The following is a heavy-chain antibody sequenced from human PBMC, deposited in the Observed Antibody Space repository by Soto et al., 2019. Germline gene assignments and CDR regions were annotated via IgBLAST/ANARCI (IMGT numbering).Heavy chain of an antibody. CDR2: IYYSGST. J-gene: IGHJ5*02. Sequence: PSETLSLTCTVSGGSISSYYWSWIRQPPGKGLEWIGYIYYSGSTNYNPSLKSRVTISVDTSKNQFSLKLSSVTAADTAVYYCARVVGIAVAGTRWFDPWGQGTLVTVSS. V-gene: IGHV4-59*01. D-gene: IGHD6-19*01. CDR3: ARVVGIAVAGTRWFDP. CDR1: GGSISSYY.